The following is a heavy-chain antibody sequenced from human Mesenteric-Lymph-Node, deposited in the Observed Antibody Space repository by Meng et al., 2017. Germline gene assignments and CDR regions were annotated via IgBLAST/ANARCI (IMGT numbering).Heavy chain of an antibody. Sequence: ASVKVSCKASGYTFTSYYMHWVRQAPGQGLEWMGIINPSGGSTSYAQKFQGRVTMTRDTSTSTIYMELSSLRSEDTAVYYCARDGFRQRIAAAGAAGDYYYYYGMDVWGQGTTVTVSS. CDR1: GYTFTSYY. CDR3: ARDGFRQRIAAAGAAGDYYYYYGMDV. V-gene: IGHV1-46*01. J-gene: IGHJ6*02. D-gene: IGHD6-13*01. CDR2: INPSGGST.